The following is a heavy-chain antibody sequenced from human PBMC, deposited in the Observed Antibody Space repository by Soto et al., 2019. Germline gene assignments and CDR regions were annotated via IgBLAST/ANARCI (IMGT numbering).Heavy chain of an antibody. CDR3: VRVKWLHPTGAFDF. CDR1: GYTFTSYA. CDR2: INAGNGNT. V-gene: IGHV1-3*01. J-gene: IGHJ3*01. D-gene: IGHD5-12*01. Sequence: ASVKVSCKASGYTFTSYAMHWVRQAPGQRLEWMGWINAGNGNTKYSQKFQGRVTITRDTSASTAYMELSSLRSEDTAVYYCVRVKWLHPTGAFDFWGQGSMVT.